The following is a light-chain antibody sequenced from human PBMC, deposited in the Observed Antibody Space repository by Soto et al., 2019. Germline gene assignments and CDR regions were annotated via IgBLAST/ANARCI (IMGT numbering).Light chain of an antibody. V-gene: IGLV2-23*02. Sequence: QSVLTQPASVSGSPGQSITISCTGTSSDVGNYNLVSWFQHHPGKAPKLMIYEVNKRPSGVSNRFSGSRSGNTASLTISGLQGEDEADYHCFSYAGSDTFVVFGGGTKVTVL. CDR2: EVN. J-gene: IGLJ2*01. CDR3: FSYAGSDTFVV. CDR1: SSDVGNYNL.